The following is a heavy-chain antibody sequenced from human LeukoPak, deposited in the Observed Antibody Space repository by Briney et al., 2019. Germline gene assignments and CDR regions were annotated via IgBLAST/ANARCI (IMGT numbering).Heavy chain of an antibody. CDR3: ARESPYYYDSPDAFDI. Sequence: GGSLRLSCAASGFTFSNYWMSWVRQAPGKGLEWVANIKEDGSEKYYVDSVKGRFTISRDKAKNSLYLQMNSLRAEDTAVYYCARESPYYYDSPDAFDIWGQGTMVTVSS. V-gene: IGHV3-7*03. J-gene: IGHJ3*02. CDR1: GFTFSNYW. CDR2: IKEDGSEK. D-gene: IGHD3-22*01.